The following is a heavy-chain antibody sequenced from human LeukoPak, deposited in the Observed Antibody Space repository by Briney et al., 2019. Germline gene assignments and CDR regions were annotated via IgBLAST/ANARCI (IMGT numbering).Heavy chain of an antibody. D-gene: IGHD6-13*01. CDR1: GGSISSYY. V-gene: IGHV4-4*07. CDR2: IYTSGST. Sequence: SETLSLTCTVSGGSISSYYWSWIRQPAGKGLEWIGRIYTSGSTNYNPSLKSRVTMSVDTSKNQFSLKLGSVTAADTAVYYCARVWDSSSWYRGYYYGMDVWGQGTTVTVSS. CDR3: ARVWDSSSWYRGYYYGMDV. J-gene: IGHJ6*02.